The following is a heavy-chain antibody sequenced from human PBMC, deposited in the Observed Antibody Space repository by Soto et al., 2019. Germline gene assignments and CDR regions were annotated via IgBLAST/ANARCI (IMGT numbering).Heavy chain of an antibody. V-gene: IGHV1-18*01. CDR2: ISAYNGNT. CDR3: ARVKGSCYHNWFDS. CDR1: GYTFTSYG. J-gene: IGHJ5*01. Sequence: QVQLVQSGAEVKKPGASVKVSCKASGYTFTSYGISWVRQAPGQGLEWMGWISAYNGNTNYAQKLQGRVTMTTDTSTSTDYMELRSVRSDDKAVYYCARVKGSCYHNWFDSWGQGTLVTVCS. D-gene: IGHD3-22*01.